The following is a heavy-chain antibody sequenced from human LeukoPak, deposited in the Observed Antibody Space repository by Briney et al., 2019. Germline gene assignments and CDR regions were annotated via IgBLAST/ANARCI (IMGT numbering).Heavy chain of an antibody. CDR3: VHSYYYGSGTPYFDY. J-gene: IGHJ4*02. Sequence: ESGPTLVKPTQTLTLTCTFSGFSLSTSGVAVGWIRQPPGKALEWLALIYWDDDKRYSPSLKSRVTITKDTSKNQVVLTMTNMDPVDTATYYCVHSYYYGSGTPYFDYWGQGTLVTVSS. CDR1: GFSLSTSGVA. CDR2: IYWDDDK. V-gene: IGHV2-5*02. D-gene: IGHD3-10*01.